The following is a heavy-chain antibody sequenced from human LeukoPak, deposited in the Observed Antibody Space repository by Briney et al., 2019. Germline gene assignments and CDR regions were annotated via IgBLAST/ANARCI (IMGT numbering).Heavy chain of an antibody. V-gene: IGHV1-69*05. D-gene: IGHD2-21*02. CDR3: ATPAAYCGGDCYAYFDY. Sequence: ASVKVSCKASGGTFSSYAISWVRQAPGQGLEWMGRIIPIFGTANYAQKFQGRVTITTDESTSTAYMELSSLRSEDTAVYYCATPAAYCGGDCYAYFDYWGQGTLVTVSS. CDR2: IIPIFGTA. J-gene: IGHJ4*02. CDR1: GGTFSSYA.